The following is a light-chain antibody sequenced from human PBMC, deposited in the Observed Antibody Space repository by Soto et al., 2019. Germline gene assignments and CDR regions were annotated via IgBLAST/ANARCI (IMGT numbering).Light chain of an antibody. CDR2: SSD. Sequence: QSVLTQPQSVSGAPGQKVTISCSGSTSNIGTSFVYWYQQLPGAAPKLLIHSSDKRPSGVPDRFSGSRSGTSASLAISGLRAEDEADYHCDAWDTVVSGPVFGGGTKVTVL. CDR1: TSNIGTSF. CDR3: DAWDTVVSGPV. V-gene: IGLV1-47*02. J-gene: IGLJ2*01.